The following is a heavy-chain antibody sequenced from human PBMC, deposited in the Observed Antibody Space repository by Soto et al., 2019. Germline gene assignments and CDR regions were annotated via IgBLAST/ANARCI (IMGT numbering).Heavy chain of an antibody. CDR1: GFTFNNYY. CDR3: GRGFGGTH. D-gene: IGHD2-15*01. V-gene: IGHV3-7*05. J-gene: IGHJ4*02. CDR2: INQDGSEK. Sequence: EVQLVESGGGLVQPGGSLRLSCAASGFTFNNYYMVWVRQAPGRGRECVANINQDGSEKYYVDSVKGRVPISRDTAKSSLYLQINSLRAEDTATYYCGRGFGGTHWGQGSLVTVSS.